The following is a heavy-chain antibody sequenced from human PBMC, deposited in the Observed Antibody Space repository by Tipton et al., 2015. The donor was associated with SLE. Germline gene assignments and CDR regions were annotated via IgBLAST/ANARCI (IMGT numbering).Heavy chain of an antibody. CDR2: ISGSGGST. J-gene: IGHJ5*02. CDR1: GFTFSSYA. CDR3: AKVRAAAGIPWFDP. V-gene: IGHV3-23*04. Sequence: QLVQSGAEVKKPGESLRISCKGSGFTFSSYAMSWVRQAPGKGLKCVSTISGSGGSTYYAESVKGRFTISRDNSKNTLYLQMNSLRAEDTAVYYCAKVRAAAGIPWFDPWGQGTLVTVPS. D-gene: IGHD6-13*01.